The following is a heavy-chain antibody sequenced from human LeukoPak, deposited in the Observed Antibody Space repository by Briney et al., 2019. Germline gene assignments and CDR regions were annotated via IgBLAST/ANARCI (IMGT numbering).Heavy chain of an antibody. D-gene: IGHD2-2*01. CDR1: GGSISSYY. Sequence: SETLSLTCTVSGGSISSYYWSWIRQPPGKGLEWIGYIYYSGSTNYNPSLKSRVTISVDTSKNQFSLKLSSMTAADTAVYYCARDPSPAHYYYYYGMDVWGKGTTVTVSS. J-gene: IGHJ6*04. CDR2: IYYSGST. CDR3: ARDPSPAHYYYYYGMDV. V-gene: IGHV4-59*01.